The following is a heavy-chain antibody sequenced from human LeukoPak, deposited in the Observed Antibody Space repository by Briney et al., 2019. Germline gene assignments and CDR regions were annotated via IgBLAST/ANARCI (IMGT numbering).Heavy chain of an antibody. CDR3: AREGVAGSFDY. J-gene: IGHJ4*02. CDR1: GFTFSSYA. CDR2: ISGRGSST. Sequence: PGGSLRLSCAASGFTFSSYAMNWVRQAPGKGLEWVSAISGRGSSTYYADSVKGRFTISRDNSKNSLYLQMNSLRAEDTAVYYCAREGVAGSFDYWGQGTLVTVSS. D-gene: IGHD6-19*01. V-gene: IGHV3-23*01.